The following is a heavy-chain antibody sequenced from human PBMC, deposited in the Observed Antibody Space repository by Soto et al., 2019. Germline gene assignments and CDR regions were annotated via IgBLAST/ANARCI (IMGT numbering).Heavy chain of an antibody. CDR1: GYTFTTYD. Sequence: RASVKGSCKSSGYTFTTYDINWVRQVPGQGLEWIGWMNPYSGKTAYAQKFRDRVTMTRDASISTAHMELSALMPEDSALYYCARARGYTTGPKTYHFDAWGQGNLVTVYS. J-gene: IGHJ4*02. CDR3: ARARGYTTGPKTYHFDA. V-gene: IGHV1-8*01. D-gene: IGHD3-9*01. CDR2: MNPYSGKT.